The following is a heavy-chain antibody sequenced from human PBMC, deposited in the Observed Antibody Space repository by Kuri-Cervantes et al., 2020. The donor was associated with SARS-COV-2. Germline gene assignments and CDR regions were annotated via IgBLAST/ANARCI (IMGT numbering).Heavy chain of an antibody. CDR1: GYTFTSYA. CDR2: ISAYNGNT. Sequence: ASVKVSCKASGYTFTSYAMHWVRQEPGQGLEWMGWISAYNGNTNYAQKLQGRVTMTTDTSTSTAYMELRSLRSDDTAVYYCARDGQWVVLLAYYYYGMDVWCHGTTVTVSS. V-gene: IGHV1-18*01. D-gene: IGHD6-19*01. J-gene: IGHJ6*02. CDR3: ARDGQWVVLLAYYYYGMDV.